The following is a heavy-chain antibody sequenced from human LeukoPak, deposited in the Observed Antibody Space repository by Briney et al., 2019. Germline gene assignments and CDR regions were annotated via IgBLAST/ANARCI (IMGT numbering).Heavy chain of an antibody. D-gene: IGHD3-22*01. J-gene: IGHJ4*02. CDR3: ARREGSDYDSSGYLDY. CDR1: GYTFTSYY. V-gene: IGHV1-46*01. Sequence: GASVKVSCKASGYTFTSYYMHWVRQAPGQGLEWMGIINPSGGSTSYAQKFQGRVTMTRDTSTSTVYMELSSLRSEDTGVYYCARREGSDYDSSGYLDYWGQGTLVTVSS. CDR2: INPSGGST.